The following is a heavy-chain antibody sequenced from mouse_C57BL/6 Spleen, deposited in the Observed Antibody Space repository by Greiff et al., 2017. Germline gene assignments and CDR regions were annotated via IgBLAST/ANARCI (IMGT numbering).Heavy chain of an antibody. V-gene: IGHV5-16*01. CDR3: AREGYGNYYFDY. J-gene: IGHJ2*01. CDR1: GFTFSDYY. CDR2: INYDGSST. D-gene: IGHD2-10*02. Sequence: EVKLVESEGGLVQPGSSMKLSCTASGFTFSDYYMAWVRQVPEKGLEWVANINYDGSSTYYLDSLKSRFIISRDNAKNILYLQMSSLKSEDTATYYCAREGYGNYYFDYWGQGTTLTVSS.